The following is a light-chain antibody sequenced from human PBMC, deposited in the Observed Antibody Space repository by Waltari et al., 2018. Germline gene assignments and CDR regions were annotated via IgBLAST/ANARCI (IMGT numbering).Light chain of an antibody. Sequence: DIQMTQMPSTLSADVGDRVTISCRASEGINDHLAWFQQKPGKAPKLLIFKASTLHSGVPSRVSGSGSGTDFTLAISSLQPDEFATYYCQSFDNFKWQFGQGTNV. CDR3: QSFDNFKWQ. CDR2: KAS. V-gene: IGKV1-5*03. J-gene: IGKJ1*01. CDR1: EGINDH.